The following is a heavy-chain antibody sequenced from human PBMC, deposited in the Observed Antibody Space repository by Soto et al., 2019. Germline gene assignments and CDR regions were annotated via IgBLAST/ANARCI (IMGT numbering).Heavy chain of an antibody. CDR1: GYSFTTYG. J-gene: IGHJ4*02. V-gene: IGHV1-18*01. CDR2: ISTYNGHT. Sequence: QVHLVQSGTEMRRPGASVKVSCNASGYSFTTYGINWVRQAPGQGLEWRGWISTYNGHTKYGQKFQGRVTMTTDTSTSTVHMELRRLTSDDTAVYYCARESDYGDYVSDYWGQGTLVIISS. CDR3: ARESDYGDYVSDY. D-gene: IGHD4-17*01.